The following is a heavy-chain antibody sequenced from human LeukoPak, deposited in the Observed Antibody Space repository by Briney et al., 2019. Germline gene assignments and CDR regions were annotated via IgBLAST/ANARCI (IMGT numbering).Heavy chain of an antibody. CDR1: GFTFGTYC. Sequence: GGSLRLSCGASGFTFGTYCMHWVRQAPGKGLVWVSGINSDGGTTTYADSVKGRFTISRDNAKNTPYLQMNSLRAEDTAVYYCAKRGGMYPAYYFDYWGQGTLVTVSS. V-gene: IGHV3-74*01. J-gene: IGHJ4*02. CDR2: INSDGGTT. D-gene: IGHD3-16*01. CDR3: AKRGGMYPAYYFDY.